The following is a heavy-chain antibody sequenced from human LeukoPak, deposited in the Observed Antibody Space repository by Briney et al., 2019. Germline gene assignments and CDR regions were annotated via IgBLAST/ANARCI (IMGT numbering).Heavy chain of an antibody. V-gene: IGHV4-39*01. CDR3: ARHVVLLWFGEFPYYMDV. D-gene: IGHD3-10*01. J-gene: IGHJ6*03. Sequence: PSETLSLTCTVSGGSISSSSYYWGWIRQPPGKGLEWIGSIYYSGSTYYNPSLKSRVTISVDTSKNQFSLKLSSVTAADTAVYYCARHVVLLWFGEFPYYMDVWGKGTTVTISS. CDR1: GGSISSSSYY. CDR2: IYYSGST.